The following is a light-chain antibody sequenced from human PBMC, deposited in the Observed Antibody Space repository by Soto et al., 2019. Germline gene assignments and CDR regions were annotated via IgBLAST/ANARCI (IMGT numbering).Light chain of an antibody. CDR3: CSYVGSYTSYV. J-gene: IGLJ1*01. V-gene: IGLV2-11*01. CDR1: SSDVGTYNF. CDR2: DVT. Sequence: ALTQPRSVSGSPGQSVTISCTGTSSDVGTYNFVSWYQQHPGKAPKFMIYDVTKRPSGVPDRFSGSKSGNTASLTISGLQAEDEADYYCCSYVGSYTSYVFGTGTKVTVL.